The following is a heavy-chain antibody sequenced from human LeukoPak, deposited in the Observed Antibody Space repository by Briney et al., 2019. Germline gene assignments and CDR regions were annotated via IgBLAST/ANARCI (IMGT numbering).Heavy chain of an antibody. CDR1: GFTFSSYS. Sequence: PGGSLRLSCAASGFTFSSYSMNWVRQAPGKGLEWVSGISGTGDSIYYVDSVQGRYTISRDNSKNMVYLQMNSLRAEDTAVYFCAQDAIVRIAVARSLDYWGQGPRVTVSS. D-gene: IGHD6-19*01. V-gene: IGHV3-23*01. CDR2: ISGTGDSI. CDR3: AQDAIVRIAVARSLDY. J-gene: IGHJ4*02.